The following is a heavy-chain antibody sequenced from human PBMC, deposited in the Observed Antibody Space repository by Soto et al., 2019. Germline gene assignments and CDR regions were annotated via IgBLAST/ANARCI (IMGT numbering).Heavy chain of an antibody. V-gene: IGHV3-21*01. CDR2: ISSGSSYI. Sequence: EVQLVESGGGLVKPGGSLRLSCAASGFTFSSYSINWVRQAPGKGLEWVSSISSGSSYIYYADSVKGRFTISRDNAKNSLSLRMNSLTVEDTAVYYCARGTLDAFDIWGQGTMVTVSS. CDR1: GFTFSSYS. CDR3: ARGTLDAFDI. J-gene: IGHJ3*02.